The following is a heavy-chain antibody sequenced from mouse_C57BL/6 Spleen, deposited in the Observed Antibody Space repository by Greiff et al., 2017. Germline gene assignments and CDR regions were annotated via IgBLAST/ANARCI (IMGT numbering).Heavy chain of an antibody. D-gene: IGHD3-1*01. CDR1: GYTFTSYW. CDR2: IDPSDSYT. Sequence: QVQLQQPGAELVKPGASVKLSCKASGYTFTSYWMQWVKQRPGQGLEWIGEIDPSDSYTNYNQKFKGKATLTVDTSSSTAYMQLSSLTSEDSAVYYCARGYPGAYWGQGTLVTVSA. CDR3: ARGYPGAY. V-gene: IGHV1-50*01. J-gene: IGHJ3*01.